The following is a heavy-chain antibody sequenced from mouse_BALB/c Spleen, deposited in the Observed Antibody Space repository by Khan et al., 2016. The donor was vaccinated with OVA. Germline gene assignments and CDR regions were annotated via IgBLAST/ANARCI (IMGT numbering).Heavy chain of an antibody. J-gene: IGHJ4*01. D-gene: IGHD2-14*01. CDR3: ARVGYSGTMDY. Sequence: QIQLVQSGPELKKPGETVKISCKASGYTFTNYGMNWVKQAPGKGLKWMGWINTNTGEPTYADDFKGRFAFSLESSASTAYLQINNLKNEDTDTYFCARVGYSGTMDYWGQGTSVTVSS. CDR2: INTNTGEP. V-gene: IGHV9-3-1*01. CDR1: GYTFTNYG.